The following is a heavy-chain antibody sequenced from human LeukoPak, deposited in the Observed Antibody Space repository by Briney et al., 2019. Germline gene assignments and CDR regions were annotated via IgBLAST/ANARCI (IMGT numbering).Heavy chain of an antibody. V-gene: IGHV4-4*02. CDR3: ARRSPYGSGSQFDS. J-gene: IGHJ4*02. CDR2: IFHSGST. D-gene: IGHD3-10*01. Sequence: SGTLSLTCVVSGASIDSDNWWSWVRQPPGKGLEWIGEIFHSGSTYYNPSLKSRVTISVDTSKNQFSLKLSSVTAADTAVYYCARRSPYGSGSQFDSWGQGTLVAVSS. CDR1: GASIDSDNW.